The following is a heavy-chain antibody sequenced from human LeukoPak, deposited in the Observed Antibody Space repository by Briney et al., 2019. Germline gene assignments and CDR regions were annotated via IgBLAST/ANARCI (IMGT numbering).Heavy chain of an antibody. CDR2: IYHSGST. V-gene: IGHV4-4*02. CDR1: GVSISSSNW. Sequence: SETLSLTCAVSGVSISSSNWWSWVRQPPGKGLEWIGEIYHSGSTNYNPSLKSRVTISVDKSKNQFSLKLSSVTAADTAVYYCARSIPSINYYYGMDVWGQGTTVTVSS. D-gene: IGHD2-21*01. CDR3: ARSIPSINYYYGMDV. J-gene: IGHJ6*02.